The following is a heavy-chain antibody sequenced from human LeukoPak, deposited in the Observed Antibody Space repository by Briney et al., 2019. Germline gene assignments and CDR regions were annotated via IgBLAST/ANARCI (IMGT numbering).Heavy chain of an antibody. CDR2: IRYDGSNK. V-gene: IGHV3-33*08. D-gene: IGHD6-13*01. CDR1: GYTFSSYS. J-gene: IGHJ6*02. Sequence: GGSLRLSCAVSGYTFSSYSMNWVRQAPGKGLEWVEVIRYDGSNKYYADSVKGRFTISRDNSKNTLYLQMNSLRAEDTAVYYCARDRSSSWFYYYYGMDVWGQGTTVTVSS. CDR3: ARDRSSSWFYYYYGMDV.